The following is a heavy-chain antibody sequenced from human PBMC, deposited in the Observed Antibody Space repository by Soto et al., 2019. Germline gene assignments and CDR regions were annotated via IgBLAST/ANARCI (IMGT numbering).Heavy chain of an antibody. J-gene: IGHJ4*02. V-gene: IGHV1-2*04. Sequence: ASVKVSCQASGYSLNGHYMHWVRQAPGQGLEWMGWINPNSGGTNYAQKFQGWVTMTRDTSISTAYMELSRLRSDDTAVYYCARDRYATGYWDYWGQGTLVTVSS. CDR2: INPNSGGT. CDR1: GYSLNGHY. CDR3: ARDRYATGYWDY. D-gene: IGHD3-16*01.